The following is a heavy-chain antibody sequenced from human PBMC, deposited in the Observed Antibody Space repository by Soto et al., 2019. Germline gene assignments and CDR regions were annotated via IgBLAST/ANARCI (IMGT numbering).Heavy chain of an antibody. D-gene: IGHD6-13*01. CDR2: ISTYNGKT. V-gene: IGHV1-18*01. J-gene: IGHJ4*02. CDR1: GYTFSTYP. CDR3: ASDLVEAALGTFDQ. Sequence: QVQLVQSGAEVKKPGASVKVSCKTSGYTFSTYPISWVRQAPGQGLEWVGWISTYNGKTNYGQKFQGRVTITTDTSDSTAYMNLRNLRSDDTAVYYCASDLVEAALGTFDQWGQGTLVTVSS.